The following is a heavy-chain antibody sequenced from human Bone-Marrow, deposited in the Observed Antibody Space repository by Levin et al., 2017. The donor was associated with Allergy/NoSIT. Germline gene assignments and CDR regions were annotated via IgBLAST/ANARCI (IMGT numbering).Heavy chain of an antibody. J-gene: IGHJ5*02. CDR1: GYTFNNYD. CDR3: ARGLRLEFRSGDSWHSGESDNWFDL. Sequence: ASVKVSCKASGYTFNNYDISWVRQAAGQGLEWMGWMNPNSGQTGYAQTFQARITMTRDTSISTAYMELSSLRSEDTAVYYCARGLRLEFRSGDSWHSGESDNWFDLWGQGTLVTVSS. CDR2: MNPNSGQT. V-gene: IGHV1-8*01. D-gene: IGHD2-15*01.